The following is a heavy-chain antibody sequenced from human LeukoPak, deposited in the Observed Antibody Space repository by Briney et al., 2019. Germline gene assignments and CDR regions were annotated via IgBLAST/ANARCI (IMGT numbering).Heavy chain of an antibody. J-gene: IGHJ6*02. D-gene: IGHD3-22*01. CDR3: ARGRTYYYDSSGSRYYYGMDV. CDR1: GGTFSSYA. CDR2: IIPIFGTA. V-gene: IGHV1-69*01. Sequence: GASVKVSCKASGGTFSSYAISWVRPAPGQGLEWMGGIIPIFGTANYAQKFQGRVTITADESTSTASMELSSLRSEDTAVYYCARGRTYYYDSSGSRYYYGMDVWGQGTTVTVSS.